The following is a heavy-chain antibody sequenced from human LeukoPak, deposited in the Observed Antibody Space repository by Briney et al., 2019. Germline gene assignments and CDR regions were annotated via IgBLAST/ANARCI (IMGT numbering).Heavy chain of an antibody. Sequence: GGSLRLSCAASGFTFSSHVFHGVRQAPGKGLEWVAIISYDVSNQYYTDSVRGRFTISRDNSKNTLYLQMNSLRPEDTAVYYCAREPEGGGFLDSWGQGTLVTVSS. J-gene: IGHJ4*02. CDR3: AREPEGGGFLDS. CDR2: ISYDVSNQ. D-gene: IGHD3-3*01. V-gene: IGHV3-30-3*01. CDR1: GFTFSSHV.